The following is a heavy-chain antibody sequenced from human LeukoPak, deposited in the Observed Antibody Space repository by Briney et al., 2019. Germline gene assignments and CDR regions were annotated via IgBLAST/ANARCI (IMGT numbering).Heavy chain of an antibody. CDR3: ARDARVSSTSCPGY. CDR2: ISSSSSYI. Sequence: GGSLRLSCAASGFAFSSYSMNWVRQAPGKGLEWVSSISSSSSYIYYADSVKGRFTISRDNAKNSLYLQMNSLRAEDTAVYYCARDARVSSTSCPGYWGQGTLVTVSS. V-gene: IGHV3-21*01. D-gene: IGHD2-2*01. J-gene: IGHJ4*02. CDR1: GFAFSSYS.